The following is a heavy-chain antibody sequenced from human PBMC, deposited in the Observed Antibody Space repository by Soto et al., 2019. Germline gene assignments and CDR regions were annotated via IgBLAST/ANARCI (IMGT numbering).Heavy chain of an antibody. J-gene: IGHJ6*02. V-gene: IGHV1-46*01. CDR1: GYTFTSYY. CDR3: ARGDIVVVPAGYGMDV. D-gene: IGHD2-2*01. Sequence: SVKVSCKESGYTFTSYYMHGVRQAPGQGLEGMGIINPSGGSTSYAQKFQGRVTMTRDTSTSTVYMELSSLRSEDTAVYYCARGDIVVVPAGYGMDVWGQGTTVTVS. CDR2: INPSGGST.